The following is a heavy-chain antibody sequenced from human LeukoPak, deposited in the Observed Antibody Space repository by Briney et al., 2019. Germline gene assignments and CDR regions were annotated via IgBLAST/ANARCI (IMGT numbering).Heavy chain of an antibody. CDR1: GGSMSNLY. D-gene: IGHD2-21*02. V-gene: IGHV4-4*07. CDR3: ARGGDGVTTSSFDH. CDR2: IYTSGRT. J-gene: IGHJ4*02. Sequence: SETLSLTCTVSGGSMSNLYWSWIRQPAGKGLEWLGRIYTSGRTKYNPSLKSRLTTLVDTSKNQFSLKLSSVTAADTAVYFCARGGDGVTTSSFDHWGQGTLVTVSS.